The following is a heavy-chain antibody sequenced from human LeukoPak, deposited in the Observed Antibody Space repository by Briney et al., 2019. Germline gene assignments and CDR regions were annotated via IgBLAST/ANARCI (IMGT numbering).Heavy chain of an antibody. CDR3: ARDPDSLIVFGMDV. CDR2: SGSSTI. J-gene: IGHJ6*02. V-gene: IGHV3-48*04. Sequence: GGSLRLSCAASGFTFSSYGMHWVRQAPGKGLEWISYSGSSTIFYADSVRGRFTISRDNAKNLLYLQMNSLRVEDTAVYYCARDPDSLIVFGMDVWGQGTTVTVSS. D-gene: IGHD2-21*01. CDR1: GFTFSSYG.